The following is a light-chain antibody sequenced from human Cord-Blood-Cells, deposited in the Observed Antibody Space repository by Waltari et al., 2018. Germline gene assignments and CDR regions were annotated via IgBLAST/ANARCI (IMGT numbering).Light chain of an antibody. CDR1: QSVLYSSNNKNY. CDR2: WAS. CDR3: QQYYNTPYS. J-gene: IGKJ2*03. Sequence: DIVMTHSPDSLAVSLGERATINCKSSQSVLYSSNNKNYLAWYQKKPGQPPKLRIYWASTRESGVPDRFSGRGSGTDFTLTISSLQAEDVAVYYCQQYYNTPYSFGQGTKLEIK. V-gene: IGKV4-1*01.